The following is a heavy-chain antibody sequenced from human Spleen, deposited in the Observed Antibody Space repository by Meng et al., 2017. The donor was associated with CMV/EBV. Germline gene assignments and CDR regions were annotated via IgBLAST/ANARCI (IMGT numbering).Heavy chain of an antibody. CDR1: GDSISDDNW. CDR2: IYHSGIA. V-gene: IGHV4-4*02. J-gene: IGHJ5*02. Sequence: SGDSISDDNWWSWVRQPPGKGLEWIGEIYHSGIANYSPSLKSRVTISEDKSNNQFSLKLSSVTAADTAVYYCARVYQLLLGNWFDPWGQGTLVTVSS. D-gene: IGHD2-2*01. CDR3: ARVYQLLLGNWFDP.